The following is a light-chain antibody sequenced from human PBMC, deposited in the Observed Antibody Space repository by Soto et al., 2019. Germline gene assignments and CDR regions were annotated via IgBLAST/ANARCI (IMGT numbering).Light chain of an antibody. V-gene: IGLV2-23*01. CDR3: CSYAGSSTYV. CDR2: EGS. Sequence: QSVLTQPASVSGSPGQSITISCTGTSSDVGSYNLVSGYQQHPGKAPKLMIYEGSQRPSGVSNRFSGSKSGNTASLTISGLQAEDEADYYCCSYAGSSTYVFGTGTKLTVL. J-gene: IGLJ1*01. CDR1: SSDVGSYNL.